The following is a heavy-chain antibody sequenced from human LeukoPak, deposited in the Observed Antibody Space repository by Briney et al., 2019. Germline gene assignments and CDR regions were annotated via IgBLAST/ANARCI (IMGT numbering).Heavy chain of an antibody. CDR2: IYPGDSDT. D-gene: IGHD2-21*02. Sequence: GESLETSFKGSGYPFTSYWIGWGRQMPGKGLEGVGIIYPGDSDTRYSPSFQGQVTISADKSISTAYLHWSSLKASDTAMYYCARTAYCGGDCYQLFYYYGMDVWGQGTTVTVSS. CDR3: ARTAYCGGDCYQLFYYYGMDV. V-gene: IGHV5-51*01. J-gene: IGHJ6*02. CDR1: GYPFTSYW.